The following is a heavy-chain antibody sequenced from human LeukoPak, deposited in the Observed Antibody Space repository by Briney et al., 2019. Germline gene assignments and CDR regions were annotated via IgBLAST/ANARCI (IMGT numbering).Heavy chain of an antibody. CDR2: INPNSGGT. Sequence: ASVKVSCKASGYTFTGYYMHWVRQAPGQGLEWMGWINPNSGGTNYAQKFQGRVTMTRDTSISTAHMELSRLRSDDTAVYYCARDQPSWEISHRGGSYYFDYWGQGTLVTVSS. V-gene: IGHV1-2*02. CDR3: ARDQPSWEISHRGGSYYFDY. CDR1: GYTFTGYY. D-gene: IGHD3-16*02. J-gene: IGHJ4*02.